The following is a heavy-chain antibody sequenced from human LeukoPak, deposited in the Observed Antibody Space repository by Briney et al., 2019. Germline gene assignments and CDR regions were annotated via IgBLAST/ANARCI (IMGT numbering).Heavy chain of an antibody. Sequence: ASVKVSCKASGYTFTSYGISWVRQAPGQGLEWMGWISAYNGNTNYAQKLQGRVTMTTDTSTSTAYMELRSLRSDDTAVYYCASAYYDFWSGYYTDWFDPWGQGTLVTVSS. CDR3: ASAYYDFWSGYYTDWFDP. J-gene: IGHJ5*02. CDR2: ISAYNGNT. D-gene: IGHD3-3*01. CDR1: GYTFTSYG. V-gene: IGHV1-18*01.